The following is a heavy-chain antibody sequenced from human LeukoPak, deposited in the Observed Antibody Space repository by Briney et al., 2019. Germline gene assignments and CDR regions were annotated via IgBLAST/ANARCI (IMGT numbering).Heavy chain of an antibody. V-gene: IGHV3-7*03. J-gene: IGHJ4*02. Sequence: GGSLRLSCAASGFTLSYYWMTWVRQVPGKGLEWVASIKQDGSEKHYVDSVKGRFTISRDNAEKSPYLQMNSLRAEDTAVYYCARGLTSDYWGQGTLVTVSS. CDR2: IKQDGSEK. CDR1: GFTLSYYW. CDR3: ARGLTSDY.